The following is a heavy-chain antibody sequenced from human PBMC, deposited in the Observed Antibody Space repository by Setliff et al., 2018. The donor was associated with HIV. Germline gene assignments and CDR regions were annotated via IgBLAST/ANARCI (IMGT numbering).Heavy chain of an antibody. J-gene: IGHJ6*02. Sequence: SETLSLTCAVYGGSFSGYYWSWIRQSPGKGLEWIGAINHGGSTNYNPSLKSRVTISLDTYKNQFSLKLSSVTTADTAVYYCARSRTSSGYYGVTGYGMDVWGQGTTVTVSS. D-gene: IGHD3-22*01. V-gene: IGHV4-34*01. CDR2: INHGGST. CDR3: ARSRTSSGYYGVTGYGMDV. CDR1: GGSFSGYY.